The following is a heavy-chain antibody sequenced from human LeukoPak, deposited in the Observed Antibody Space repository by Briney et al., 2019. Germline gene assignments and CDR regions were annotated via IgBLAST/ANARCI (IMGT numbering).Heavy chain of an antibody. D-gene: IGHD3-22*01. CDR1: GGSISSGGFY. V-gene: IGHV4-31*03. J-gene: IGHJ4*02. Sequence: SETLSLTCTVSGGSISSGGFYWSWIRQHPGKGLEWIGYIYYSGSTYYNPSLKSRVDISLDTSKNQFSLNLSSVTAADTAVYYCARVPYDGSGYRTDYWGQGTLVIVSS. CDR3: ARVPYDGSGYRTDY. CDR2: IYYSGST.